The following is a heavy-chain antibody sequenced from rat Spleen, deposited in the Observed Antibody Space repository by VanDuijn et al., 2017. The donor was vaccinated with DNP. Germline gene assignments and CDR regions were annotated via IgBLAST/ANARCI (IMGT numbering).Heavy chain of an antibody. J-gene: IGHJ2*01. CDR1: GYSITSCC. Sequence: EVRLQESGPGLVKPSQSLSLTCSVTGYSITSCCRWTWIRKFPGHKLEWIGHISYSGSTSYHPSLKSRISITRDTSKNQFFLQLRSVTTEDTATYYCARWSDYFDYWGQGVMVTVSS. CDR3: ARWSDYFDY. V-gene: IGHV3-1*01. CDR2: ISYSGST.